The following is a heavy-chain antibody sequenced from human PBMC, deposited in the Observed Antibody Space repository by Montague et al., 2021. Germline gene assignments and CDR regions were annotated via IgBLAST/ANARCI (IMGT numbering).Heavy chain of an antibody. CDR2: IYYSGNS. CDR1: GASITSNIYY. D-gene: IGHD3-16*02. J-gene: IGHJ6*02. Sequence: SETLSLTCTVSGASITSNIYYWGWIRQSPGKGLEWIGSIYYSGNSFYQPSLKSRVTISVDTSKNQFSLKLSSVTAADTAVYYCARHVIGNYGMDVWGQGTTVTVSS. V-gene: IGHV4-39*01. CDR3: ARHVIGNYGMDV.